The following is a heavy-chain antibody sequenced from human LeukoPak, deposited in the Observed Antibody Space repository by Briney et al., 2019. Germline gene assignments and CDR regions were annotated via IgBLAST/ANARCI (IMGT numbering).Heavy chain of an antibody. CDR2: VYPGDSHT. V-gene: IGHV5-51*01. D-gene: IGHD7-27*01. CDR3: ARLSGGSWANTEYFPD. J-gene: IGHJ1*01. Sequence: GESLTISCKASGYTFNTYWIGWVRQQPGNGLEWMAIVYPGDSHTRYSPSFQGHFTISADKTVTTAYLQWSSLEASDTAVYYCARLSGGSWANTEYFPDWGQGTLVIVSS. CDR1: GYTFNTYW.